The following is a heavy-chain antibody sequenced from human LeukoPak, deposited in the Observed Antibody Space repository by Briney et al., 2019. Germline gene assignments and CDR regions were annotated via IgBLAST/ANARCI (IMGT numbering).Heavy chain of an antibody. Sequence: ASVKVSCKASGYTFTGYYMHWVRQAPGQGHEWMGWINPNSGGTNYAQKFQGRVTMTRDKSISTAYMELSRLRSDDTAVYYCARDEFQQLASREVYWGQGTLVTVSS. CDR3: ARDEFQQLASREVY. CDR1: GYTFTGYY. D-gene: IGHD6-13*01. CDR2: INPNSGGT. V-gene: IGHV1-2*02. J-gene: IGHJ4*02.